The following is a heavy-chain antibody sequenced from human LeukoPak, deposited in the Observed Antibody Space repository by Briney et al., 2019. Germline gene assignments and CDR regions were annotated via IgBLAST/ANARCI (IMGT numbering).Heavy chain of an antibody. CDR1: GFTFSDYY. Sequence: GGSLRLSCAASGFTFSDYYMSWIRQAPGKGLEYVSAISSNGGSTYYANSVKGRFTISRDNSKNTLYLQMNSLRAEDTAVYYCARVEGAFDIWGQGTMVTVSS. V-gene: IGHV3-64*01. CDR2: ISSNGGST. CDR3: ARVEGAFDI. J-gene: IGHJ3*02.